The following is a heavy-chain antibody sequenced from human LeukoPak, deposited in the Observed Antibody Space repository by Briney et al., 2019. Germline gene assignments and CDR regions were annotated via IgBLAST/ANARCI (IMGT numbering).Heavy chain of an antibody. CDR2: INSDGSST. D-gene: IGHD6-19*01. J-gene: IGHJ4*02. CDR3: AKKATVAGRPYYFDY. CDR1: GFTFSSYW. Sequence: PGGSLRLSCAASGFTFSSYWMHWVRQAPGKGLVWVSRINSDGSSTSYADSVKGRFTISRDNAKNTLYLQMNSLRAEDTAVYYCAKKATVAGRPYYFDYWGQGTLVTVSS. V-gene: IGHV3-74*01.